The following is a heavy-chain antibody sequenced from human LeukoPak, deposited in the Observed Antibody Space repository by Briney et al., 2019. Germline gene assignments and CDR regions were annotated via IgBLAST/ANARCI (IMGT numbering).Heavy chain of an antibody. Sequence: GGSLRLSCAASGFTFSSYWMSWVRQAPGERAEWVANINQDGSEKYYVDSVKGRFTISRDKAKNSLYLQMNSLRAEDTAVYYCARDWYSSLIDAWSQGTLVTVSS. CDR1: GFTFSSYW. V-gene: IGHV3-7*01. CDR2: INQDGSEK. CDR3: ARDWYSSLIDA. J-gene: IGHJ5*02. D-gene: IGHD6-13*01.